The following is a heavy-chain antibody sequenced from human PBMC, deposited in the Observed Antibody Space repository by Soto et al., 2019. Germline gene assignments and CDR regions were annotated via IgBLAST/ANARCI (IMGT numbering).Heavy chain of an antibody. J-gene: IGHJ3*02. Sequence: ASVKVSCKASGYTFTGYYMHWVRQAPGQGLEWMGWINPNSGGTDYAQKFQGWVTMTRDTSISTAYMELSRLRSDDTAVYYCARAARIEARPLAAFDIRGQGTMVT. V-gene: IGHV1-2*04. D-gene: IGHD6-6*01. CDR1: GYTFTGYY. CDR3: ARAARIEARPLAAFDI. CDR2: INPNSGGT.